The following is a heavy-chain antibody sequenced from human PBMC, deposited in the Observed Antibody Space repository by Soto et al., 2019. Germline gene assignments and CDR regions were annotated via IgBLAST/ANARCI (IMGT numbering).Heavy chain of an antibody. V-gene: IGHV3-23*01. CDR1: GFTFSSYV. J-gene: IGHJ6*02. Sequence: EVQLLESGGGLVQPGGSLRISCAASGFTFSSYVMNWVRQAPGKGPEWVSGSRGSGGDTFYADSVKGRFTISRDNSKNTLYLQMNSLRAEDTAVYYCARGPRAPPPHDYGMDVWGQGTTVTVSS. CDR3: ARGPRAPPPHDYGMDV. CDR2: SRGSGGDT.